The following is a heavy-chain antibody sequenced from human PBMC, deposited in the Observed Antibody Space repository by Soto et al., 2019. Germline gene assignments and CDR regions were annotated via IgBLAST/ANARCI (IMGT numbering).Heavy chain of an antibody. Sequence: SETLSLTCAVYGGSFSGYYWSWLRQPPGKGLEWIGEINHSGSTNYNPSLKSRVTISVDTSRNQFSLKLSSVTAADTAVYYCARGWAYYYSSGSSANWFDTWGQGTLLTVSP. D-gene: IGHD3-10*01. V-gene: IGHV4-34*01. CDR2: INHSGST. CDR3: ARGWAYYYSSGSSANWFDT. J-gene: IGHJ5*02. CDR1: GGSFSGYY.